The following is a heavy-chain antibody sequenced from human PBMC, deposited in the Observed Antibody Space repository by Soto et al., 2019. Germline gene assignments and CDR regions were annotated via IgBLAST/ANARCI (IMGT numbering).Heavy chain of an antibody. CDR3: ARDPGGRIRAVGFDY. CDR2: ISTSGSTI. CDR1: GFTFSGYY. J-gene: IGHJ4*02. V-gene: IGHV3-11*01. D-gene: IGHD1-26*01. Sequence: QVQLVESGGGLVKPGGSLRLSCAASGFTFSGYYMSWIRQAPGEGLEWVSYISTSGSTIYYADSVKGRFTISRDNAKNSLYRQMTSRRAEDPAVFYGARDPGGRIRAVGFDYGGQGPLVTVSS.